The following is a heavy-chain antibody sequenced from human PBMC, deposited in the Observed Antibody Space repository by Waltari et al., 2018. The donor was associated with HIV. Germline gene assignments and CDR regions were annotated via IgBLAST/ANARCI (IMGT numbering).Heavy chain of an antibody. CDR3: ATDGVAGASKDVRYYYYGMDV. CDR2: FDPEDGET. Sequence: QVQLVQSGAAVKKPGASVKVSCTVSGYTLTELSMHWVRQAPGKGLEWMGGFDPEDGETIYAQKFQGRVTMTEDTSTDTAYMELSSLRSEDTAVYYCATDGVAGASKDVRYYYYGMDVWGQGTTVTVSS. D-gene: IGHD6-19*01. J-gene: IGHJ6*02. V-gene: IGHV1-24*01. CDR1: GYTLTELS.